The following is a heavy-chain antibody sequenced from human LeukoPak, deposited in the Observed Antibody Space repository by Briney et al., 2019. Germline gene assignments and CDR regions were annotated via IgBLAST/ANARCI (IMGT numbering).Heavy chain of an antibody. J-gene: IGHJ4*02. CDR1: GFTSSDYY. V-gene: IGHV3-11*06. CDR3: ARMGIAAVGAYYFDY. D-gene: IGHD6-13*01. CDR2: ISRNSYT. Sequence: GGSLRLSCAASGFTSSDYYMSWIRQAPGKGLEWVSYISRNSYTNYADSVKGRFTISRDNAKNSLYLQMASLRAEDTAVYYCARMGIAAVGAYYFDYWGQGTLVAVSS.